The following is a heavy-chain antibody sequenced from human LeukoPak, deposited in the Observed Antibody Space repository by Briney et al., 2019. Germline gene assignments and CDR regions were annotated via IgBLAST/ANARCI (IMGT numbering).Heavy chain of an antibody. D-gene: IGHD6-25*01. V-gene: IGHV3-23*01. J-gene: IGHJ4*02. Sequence: GGSLRLSCAASGFTFSSYAMSWVRQAPGKGLEWVSAISGSGGSTYYADSVKGRFTISRDNSKNTLYLQMNSLRAEDAAVYFCAKGSAAGRPYYFDYWGQGTLVTVSS. CDR1: GFTFSSYA. CDR2: ISGSGGST. CDR3: AKGSAAGRPYYFDY.